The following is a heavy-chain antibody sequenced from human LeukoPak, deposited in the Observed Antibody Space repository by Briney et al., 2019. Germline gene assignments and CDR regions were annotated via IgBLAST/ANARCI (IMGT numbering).Heavy chain of an antibody. V-gene: IGHV3-30*02. CDR3: AKSYGANYFDD. CDR2: IRFDESNT. J-gene: IGHJ4*02. CDR1: GFSFSKYA. Sequence: GGSLRVSCAASGFSFSKYAMHWVRQAPGKRLEWVAFIRFDESNTYYADSVKGRFTISRDNSKDTLYLQMNSLRPEDTAVYYCAKSYGANYFDDWGQGTLVTVSS. D-gene: IGHD4-23*01.